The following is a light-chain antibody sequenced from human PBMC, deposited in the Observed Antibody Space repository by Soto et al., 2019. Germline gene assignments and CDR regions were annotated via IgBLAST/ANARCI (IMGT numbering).Light chain of an antibody. Sequence: QSALTQPASVSGSPGQSITISCTGTSSDVGSYNLVSWYQQHPGKAPKLMIYEGSKRPSGVSNRFSDSKSGNTASLTISGLQAEDEANYYCCSYAGGSWVFGGGTKLTVL. CDR1: SSDVGSYNL. V-gene: IGLV2-23*01. J-gene: IGLJ3*02. CDR2: EGS. CDR3: CSYAGGSWV.